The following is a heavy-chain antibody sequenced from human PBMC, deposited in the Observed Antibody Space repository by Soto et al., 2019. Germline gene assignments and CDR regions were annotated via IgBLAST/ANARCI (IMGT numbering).Heavy chain of an antibody. V-gene: IGHV1-2*04. D-gene: IGHD6-19*01. CDR2: INSNSGGT. J-gene: IGHJ5*02. Sequence: GASLKVSCKASGYTFTGYYMHWVRQAPGQGLEWMGWINSNSGGTNYAQKLQGWVIMTRDTSISTAYMELSRLRSDDTAVYYCAIELAGAGPGLFAPWRQRTRVTVSS. CDR1: GYTFTGYY. CDR3: AIELAGAGPGLFAP.